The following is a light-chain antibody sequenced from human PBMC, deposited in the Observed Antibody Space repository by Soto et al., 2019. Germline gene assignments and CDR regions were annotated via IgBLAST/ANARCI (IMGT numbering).Light chain of an antibody. Sequence: IRMTQSPSSFSASTGDRVTITCRASQGISSYLAWYQQKPGKAPKLLIYAASTLQSGVPSRFSGSGSGTDFTLTISSLQPEDVATYYCQKYNSAPLTFGGGTKVDIK. CDR3: QKYNSAPLT. J-gene: IGKJ4*01. CDR2: AAS. V-gene: IGKV1-27*01. CDR1: QGISSY.